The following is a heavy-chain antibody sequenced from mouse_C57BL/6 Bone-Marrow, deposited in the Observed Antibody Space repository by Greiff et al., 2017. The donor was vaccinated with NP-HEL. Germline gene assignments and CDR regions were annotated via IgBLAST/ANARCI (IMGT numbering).Heavy chain of an antibody. J-gene: IGHJ4*01. CDR1: GYTFTSYW. D-gene: IGHD1-1*01. CDR2: IHPNSGST. CDR3: ARGNYYGYYYAMDY. Sequence: QVQLQQPGAELVKPGASVTLSCKASGYTFTSYWMHWVKQRPGQGLEWIGMIHPNSGSTNYNEKFKSKATLTVDKSSSTAYMQLSSLTSEDSAVYYCARGNYYGYYYAMDYWGQGTSVTVSS. V-gene: IGHV1-64*01.